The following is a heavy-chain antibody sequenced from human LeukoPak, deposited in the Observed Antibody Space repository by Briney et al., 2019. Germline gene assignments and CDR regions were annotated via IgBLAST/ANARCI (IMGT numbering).Heavy chain of an antibody. CDR1: GFTFSTYV. CDR3: AKLAGSGSVSDY. Sequence: PGGSLRLSCSASGFTFSTYVMHWVRQAPGKGLEWVSAIAGGGGSSNYADSVKGRFTISRDNSKNTLYLQMNSLRAEDPAVYYCAKLAGSGSVSDYWGQGTLVTVSS. J-gene: IGHJ4*02. V-gene: IGHV3-23*01. D-gene: IGHD1-26*01. CDR2: IAGGGGSS.